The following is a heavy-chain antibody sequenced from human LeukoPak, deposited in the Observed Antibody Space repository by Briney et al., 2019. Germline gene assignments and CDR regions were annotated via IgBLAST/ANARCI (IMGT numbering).Heavy chain of an antibody. V-gene: IGHV1-18*01. CDR1: GYTFTSYG. D-gene: IGHD2-15*01. CDR2: ISTYNGNT. Sequence: GASVKLSCKASGYTFTSYGIRWVRQAPGQGLEWVGWISTYNGNTNYAQKLQGRVTMTTDTSTSTAYMELRSLRSDDTAVYYCARDLLYCSGGSCPFDYWGQGTLVTVSS. J-gene: IGHJ4*02. CDR3: ARDLLYCSGGSCPFDY.